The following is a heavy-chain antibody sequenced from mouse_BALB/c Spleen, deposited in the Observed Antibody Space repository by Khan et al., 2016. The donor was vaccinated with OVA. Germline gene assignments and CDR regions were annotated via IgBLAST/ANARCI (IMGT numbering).Heavy chain of an antibody. CDR2: IYPGSGNT. CDR3: ARMDTTSLDY. V-gene: IGHV1-81*01. D-gene: IGHD6-2*01. J-gene: IGHJ2*02. Sequence: QVQLQQSGTELARPGTSVKLSCKASGYIFSDYYISWVKQRTGQGLEWMGEIYPGSGNTYYNENFKGKSSLTADKSSDIVYMQLSSLTSEDSAVYFCARMDTTSLDYWSQGSSLTVSS. CDR1: GYIFSDYY.